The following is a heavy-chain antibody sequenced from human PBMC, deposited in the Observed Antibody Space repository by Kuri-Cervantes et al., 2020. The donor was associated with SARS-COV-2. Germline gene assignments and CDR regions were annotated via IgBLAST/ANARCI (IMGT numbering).Heavy chain of an antibody. D-gene: IGHD3-3*01. CDR1: GFTFSSYA. CDR3: AKSNPHSDYYFDY. CDR2: ISGSGGST. J-gene: IGHJ4*02. V-gene: IGHV3-23*01. Sequence: LSLTCAASGFTFSSYAMSWVRQAPGKGLEWVSAISGSGGSTYYADSVKGRFTISRDNSKNTLYLQMNSLRAEDTAVYYCAKSNPHSDYYFDYWGQGTLVTVSS.